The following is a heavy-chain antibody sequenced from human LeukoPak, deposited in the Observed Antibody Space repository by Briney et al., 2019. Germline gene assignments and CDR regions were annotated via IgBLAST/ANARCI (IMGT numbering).Heavy chain of an antibody. CDR1: GGSISRYY. CDR3: ARGFSSWPYYFDY. CDR2: MYYSGST. Sequence: SETLSLTCSVSGGSISRYYWNWIRQPPGTGLEWIGYMYYSGSTNYNPSLKSRVTISIDTSKNQFSLKLSSVTAADTAVYYCARGFSSWPYYFDYWGQGTLVTVSS. D-gene: IGHD6-13*01. J-gene: IGHJ4*02. V-gene: IGHV4-59*01.